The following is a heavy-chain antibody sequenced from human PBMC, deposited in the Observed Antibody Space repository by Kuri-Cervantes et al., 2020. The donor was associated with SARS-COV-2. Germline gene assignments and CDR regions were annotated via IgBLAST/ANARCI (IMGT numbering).Heavy chain of an antibody. V-gene: IGHV3-23*01. D-gene: IGHD1-1*01. Sequence: GESLKISCAASTFTFSNYAMNWVRQAPGKGLEWVSGISGSGGSTYYADSVKGRFTISRDNAKNMLFLQMNSLRAEDTAVYYCVRDGDHWNFDYWGQGTLVTVSS. CDR1: TFTFSNYA. CDR2: ISGSGGST. J-gene: IGHJ4*02. CDR3: VRDGDHWNFDY.